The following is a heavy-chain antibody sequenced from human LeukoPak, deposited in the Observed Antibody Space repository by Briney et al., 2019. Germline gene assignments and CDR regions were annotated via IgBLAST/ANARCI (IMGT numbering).Heavy chain of an antibody. CDR2: INHSGST. Sequence: SETLSLTCAVYGGSFSGYYWSWIRQPPGKGLEWIGEINHSGSTNYNPSLKSRVTISVDTSKNQFSLKLSSVTAADTAVYYCARSRGPLGSDYWGQGTLVTVSS. J-gene: IGHJ4*02. V-gene: IGHV4-34*01. D-gene: IGHD3-16*01. CDR3: ARSRGPLGSDY. CDR1: GGSFSGYY.